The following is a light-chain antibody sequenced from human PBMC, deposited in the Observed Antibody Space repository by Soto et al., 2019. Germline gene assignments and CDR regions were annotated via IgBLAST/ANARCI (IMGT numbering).Light chain of an antibody. CDR1: SSDVGGFNY. CDR3: CTFTSSATWV. Sequence: QSALTQPASVSASPGQSITISCTGTSSDVGGFNYVSWYQQHPGKVPKLIIYEVTNRPSGISDRFSGSKSGNTASLTISGLQAEDEADYYCCTFTSSATWVFGGGTKLTVL. CDR2: EVT. J-gene: IGLJ3*02. V-gene: IGLV2-14*01.